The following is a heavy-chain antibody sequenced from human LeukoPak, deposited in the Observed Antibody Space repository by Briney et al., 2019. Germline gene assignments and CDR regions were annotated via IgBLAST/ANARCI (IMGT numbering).Heavy chain of an antibody. J-gene: IGHJ6*02. CDR1: GFTFSSYA. V-gene: IGHV3-30-3*01. CDR2: ISYDGSNK. D-gene: IGHD3-3*01. Sequence: GGSLRLSCAASGFTFSSYAMHWVRQAPGKGLEWVAVISYDGSNKYYADSVKGRFTISRDNSKNTLYLQMNSLRAEDTVVYYCARVNRGYYDFWSGYQYYYYGMDVWGQGTTVTVSS. CDR3: ARVNRGYYDFWSGYQYYYYGMDV.